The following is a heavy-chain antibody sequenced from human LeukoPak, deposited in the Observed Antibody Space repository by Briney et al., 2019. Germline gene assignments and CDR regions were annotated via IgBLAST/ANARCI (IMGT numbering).Heavy chain of an antibody. CDR1: GGSISSYY. Sequence: PSETLSLTCTVSGGSISSYYWSWIRQPPGKGLEWIGYIYYSGSTNYNPSLKSRVTISVDTSKNQFSLKLSSVTAADTAVYYCAASQDSSSWYEGWFDPWGQGTLVTVSS. D-gene: IGHD6-13*01. CDR2: IYYSGST. V-gene: IGHV4-59*08. CDR3: AASQDSSSWYEGWFDP. J-gene: IGHJ5*02.